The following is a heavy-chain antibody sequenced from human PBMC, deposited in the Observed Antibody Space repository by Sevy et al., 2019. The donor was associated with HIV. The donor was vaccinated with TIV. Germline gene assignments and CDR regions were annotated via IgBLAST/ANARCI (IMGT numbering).Heavy chain of an antibody. V-gene: IGHV1-46*01. CDR2: MNPSGGST. CDR3: AREEDAFDI. J-gene: IGHJ3*02. Sequence: ASVKVSCKASGYTFTSYYMHWVRQAPGQGLEWMGKMNPSGGSTSYAQKFQGRVTMTRDTSTSTFYMELSSLISEDTAVYYCAREEDAFDIWGQGTMVTVSS. CDR1: GYTFTSYY.